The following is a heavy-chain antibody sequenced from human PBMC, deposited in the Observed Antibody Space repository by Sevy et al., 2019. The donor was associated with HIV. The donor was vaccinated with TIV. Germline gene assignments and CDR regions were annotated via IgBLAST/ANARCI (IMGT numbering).Heavy chain of an antibody. J-gene: IGHJ6*02. CDR1: GFTFSSYA. Sequence: GGSLRLSCAASGFTFSSYAMHWVRQAPGKGLEWVAVISYDGSNKYYADSVKGRFTFSRDNSKNTLYLQRNSLRAEDTAVYYGASPPRSPHSEYYYYGMDVWGQGTTVTVSS. CDR3: ASPPRSPHSEYYYYGMDV. V-gene: IGHV3-30*04. CDR2: ISYDGSNK. D-gene: IGHD1-26*01.